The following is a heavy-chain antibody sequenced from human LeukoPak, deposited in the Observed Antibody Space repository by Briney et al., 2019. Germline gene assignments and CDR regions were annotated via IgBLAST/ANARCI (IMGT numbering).Heavy chain of an antibody. CDR3: ERKAGYDILTGYYFDY. J-gene: IGHJ4*02. D-gene: IGHD3-9*01. Sequence: GESLKISCKGDGYSFTSYWIGWVRQMPGQGLEWMGIIYPDDSDTRYSPSFQGQVTISADKSISTAYLQWSSLKASDTAMYFFERKAGYDILTGYYFDYWGQGTLVTVSS. V-gene: IGHV5-51*01. CDR2: IYPDDSDT. CDR1: GYSFTSYW.